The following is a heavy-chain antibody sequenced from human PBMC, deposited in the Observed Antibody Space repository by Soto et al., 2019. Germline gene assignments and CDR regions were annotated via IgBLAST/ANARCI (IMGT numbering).Heavy chain of an antibody. CDR3: ARDRYSSGWYDY. CDR1: GFTFSDYY. D-gene: IGHD6-19*01. Sequence: GGSLRLSCAASGFTFSDYYMSWIPQAPGKGLEWVSYISSSSSYTNYADSVKGRFTISRDHAKNSLYLQMNSLRAEDTAVYYCARDRYSSGWYDYWGQGTLVTVSS. V-gene: IGHV3-11*06. CDR2: ISSSSSYT. J-gene: IGHJ4*02.